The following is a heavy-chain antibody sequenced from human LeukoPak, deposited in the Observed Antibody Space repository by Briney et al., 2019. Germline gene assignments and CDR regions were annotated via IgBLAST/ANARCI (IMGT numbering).Heavy chain of an antibody. V-gene: IGHV3-53*05. CDR3: AKDMVDGSGSYYTFDY. CDR2: IYSGGTT. Sequence: GGSLRLSCAASGFTVSSNYMSWVRQAPGKGLEWVSVIYSGGTTYYADSVKGRFTISRDNAKNSLYLQMNSLRAEDTALYYCAKDMVDGSGSYYTFDYWGQGTLVTVSS. D-gene: IGHD3-10*01. J-gene: IGHJ4*02. CDR1: GFTVSSNY.